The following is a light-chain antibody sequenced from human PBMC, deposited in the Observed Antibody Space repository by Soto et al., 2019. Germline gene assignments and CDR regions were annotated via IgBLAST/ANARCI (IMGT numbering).Light chain of an antibody. Sequence: AIQMTQSPSSLSASVGDRVTITCRASQGIRNDLGWYQDKPGKAPKLLIYAASSLQPGVPSRFSGSGSGTDFTLTITSLQPEDFATYYCLQDYNYPWTFGQGTKVEIK. V-gene: IGKV1-6*01. CDR3: LQDYNYPWT. CDR2: AAS. J-gene: IGKJ1*01. CDR1: QGIRND.